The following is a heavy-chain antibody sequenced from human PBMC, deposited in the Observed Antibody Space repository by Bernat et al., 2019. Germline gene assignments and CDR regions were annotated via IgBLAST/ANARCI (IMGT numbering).Heavy chain of an antibody. CDR1: GFTFSSYG. V-gene: IGHV3-33*01. D-gene: IGHD6-6*01. CDR2: IWYDGSNK. CDR3: ARSHLRIAARPGYAFDI. J-gene: IGHJ3*02. Sequence: QVQLVESGGGVVQPGRSLRLSCAASGFTFSSYGMHWVRQAPGKGLEWVAVIWYDGSNKYYADSVKGRFTISRDNSKNTLYLQMNSLRADDTAVYYCARSHLRIAARPGYAFDIWGQGTMVTVSS.